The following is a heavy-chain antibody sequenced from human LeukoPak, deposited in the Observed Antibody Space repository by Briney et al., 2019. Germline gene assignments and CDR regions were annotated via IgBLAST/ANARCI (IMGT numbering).Heavy chain of an antibody. CDR1: EYSFSSYW. V-gene: IGHV5-51*01. J-gene: IGHJ4*02. Sequence: GESLKISCKGSEYSFSSYWIGWVRQMAGKGLEWMGIIYPGDSDTRYSPSFQGQVTISADKTISTAYLQWSSLEASDTAIYYCARKKTSAGPDFDYWGQGTLVTVSS. CDR3: ARKKTSAGPDFDY. CDR2: IYPGDSDT. D-gene: IGHD6-13*01.